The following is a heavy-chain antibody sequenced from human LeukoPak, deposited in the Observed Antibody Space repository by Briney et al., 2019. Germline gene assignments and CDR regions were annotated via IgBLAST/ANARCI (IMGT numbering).Heavy chain of an antibody. CDR1: GYTFTNYY. V-gene: IGHV1-46*01. CDR2: INPGGRST. Sequence: GASVKVSCKASGYTFTNYYIHWVRQAPGQGLEWMGIINPGGRSTSYAQKFQGRVTMTTDTSTSTAYMELRSLRSDDTAVYYCASLKNSYDSSGYLVTDAFDIWGQGTMVTVSS. D-gene: IGHD3-22*01. CDR3: ASLKNSYDSSGYLVTDAFDI. J-gene: IGHJ3*02.